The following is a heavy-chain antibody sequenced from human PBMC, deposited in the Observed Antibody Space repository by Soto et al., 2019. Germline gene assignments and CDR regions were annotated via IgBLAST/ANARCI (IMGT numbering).Heavy chain of an antibody. J-gene: IGHJ4*02. Sequence: LRLSCAVAGVTCSSYGMHWVRQAPGKGLEWVAVIWYDGSNKYQADSVKGRFTISRDNSKNTLYLQMNSLRAEDTAVYYCARDTEGFSGYDFAYWGQGTLVTVSS. D-gene: IGHD5-12*01. CDR3: ARDTEGFSGYDFAY. CDR1: GVTCSSYG. CDR2: IWYDGSNK. V-gene: IGHV3-33*01.